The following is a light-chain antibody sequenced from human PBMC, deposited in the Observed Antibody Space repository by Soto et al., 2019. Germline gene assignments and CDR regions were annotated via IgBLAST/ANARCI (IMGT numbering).Light chain of an antibody. CDR3: QVWDSSSDSAV. J-gene: IGLJ7*01. CDR1: NIGSKS. CDR2: YDS. V-gene: IGLV3-21*04. Sequence: SYELTQPPSVSVAPGKTARITCGGNNIGSKSVHWYQQKPGQAPVLVIYYDSDRPSGIPERFSGSNSGNTATLTISRVEAGDKADYYCQVWDSSSDSAVFGGGTQLTVL.